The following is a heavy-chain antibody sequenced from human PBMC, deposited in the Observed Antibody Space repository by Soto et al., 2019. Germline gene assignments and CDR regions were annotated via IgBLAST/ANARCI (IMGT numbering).Heavy chain of an antibody. J-gene: IGHJ5*02. CDR2: IVVGSGNT. CDR1: GFTFTSSA. Sequence: GASVKVSCKASGFTFTSSAVQWVRQTRGQRLEWIGWIVVGSGNTNYAQKFQERVTITRDMSTSTAYMELSSLRSEDTAVYYCAAGRHCSGGSCYSGDWFDPWGQGTLVTVSS. D-gene: IGHD2-15*01. V-gene: IGHV1-58*01. CDR3: AAGRHCSGGSCYSGDWFDP.